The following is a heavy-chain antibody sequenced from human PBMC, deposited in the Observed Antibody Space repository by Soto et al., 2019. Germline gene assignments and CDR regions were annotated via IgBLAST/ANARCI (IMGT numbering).Heavy chain of an antibody. CDR3: ARHVVPANVDY. CDR2: IYPGDSDT. Sequence: GELLKISCNGSGYSFTSYWIGWVRQMPGKGLEWMGIIYPGDSDTRYSPSFQGQVTISADKSISTAYLQWSSLKASDTAMYYCARHVVPANVDYWGQGTLVTVSS. V-gene: IGHV5-51*01. J-gene: IGHJ4*02. D-gene: IGHD2-2*01. CDR1: GYSFTSYW.